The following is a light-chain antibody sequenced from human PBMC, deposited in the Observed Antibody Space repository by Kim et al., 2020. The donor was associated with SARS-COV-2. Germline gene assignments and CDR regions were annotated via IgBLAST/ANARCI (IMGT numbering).Light chain of an antibody. Sequence: SLSAGQPATTACAGIGLGDMFAFWNQQKPGQSPVLFINQETRRPSGIPERFSGSNAGKTATLTISGTQAMRPADYDCQAWDGSAGVLGGGPQLTVL. J-gene: IGLJ3*02. CDR1: GLGDMF. CDR2: QET. V-gene: IGLV3-1*01. CDR3: QAWDGSAGV.